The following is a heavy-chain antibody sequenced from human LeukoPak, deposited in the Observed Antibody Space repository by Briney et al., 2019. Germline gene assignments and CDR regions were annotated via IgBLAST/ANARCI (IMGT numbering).Heavy chain of an antibody. V-gene: IGHV1-69*04. J-gene: IGHJ4*02. CDR3: AREIRDGYNSDYFDY. Sequence: ASVKVSCKASGGTFSSYAISWVRQAPGQGLEWMGRIIPILGIANYAQKFQGRVTITADKSTSTAYMELSSLRSEDTAVYYCAREIRDGYNSDYFDYWGQGTLVTVSS. CDR2: IIPILGIA. CDR1: GGTFSSYA. D-gene: IGHD5-24*01.